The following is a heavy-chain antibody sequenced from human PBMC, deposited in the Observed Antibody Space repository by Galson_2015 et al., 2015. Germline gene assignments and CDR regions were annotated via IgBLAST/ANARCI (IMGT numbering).Heavy chain of an antibody. CDR3: ARGVCSSTSCYGYYYYMDV. V-gene: IGHV3-9*01. CDR1: GFTFDDYA. D-gene: IGHD2-2*01. Sequence: SLRLSCAASGFTFDDYAMHRVRQAPGKGLAWVSGISWNSGSIGYADSVKGRFTISRDNAKNSLYLQMNSLRAEDTAVYYCARGVCSSTSCYGYYYYMDVWAKGTTVTVSS. J-gene: IGHJ6*03. CDR2: ISWNSGSI.